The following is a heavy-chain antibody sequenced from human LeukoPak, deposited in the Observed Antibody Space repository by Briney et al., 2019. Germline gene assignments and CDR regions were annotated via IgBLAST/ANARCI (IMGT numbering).Heavy chain of an antibody. D-gene: IGHD6-6*01. CDR2: IYPGDSHT. J-gene: IGHJ4*02. Sequence: AESLKISCKGSGYSFTSYWIGWVRHMPGKGLEWMGIIYPGDSHTTYTPSFQGQVTISADKSISTAYLQWSSLKASDTAMYYCARRARSSSPIIDYWGQGTLVTVSS. CDR1: GYSFTSYW. V-gene: IGHV5-51*01. CDR3: ARRARSSSPIIDY.